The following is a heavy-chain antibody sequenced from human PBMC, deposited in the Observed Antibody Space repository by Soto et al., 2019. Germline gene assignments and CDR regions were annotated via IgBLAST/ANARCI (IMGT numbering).Heavy chain of an antibody. V-gene: IGHV6-1*01. D-gene: IGHD1-26*01. J-gene: IGHJ4*02. CDR2: TYYRSKWYN. CDR1: GDSVSSNSVA. CDR3: SRDKIVRTMDFFDY. Sequence: SQTLSLTCAISGDSVSSNSVAWHWIRQSPSRGLEWLGRTYYRSKWYNDYSVSLKSRITINPDTSKNQFSLQLNSVTPEDTAVYYCSRDKIVRTMDFFDYWGKGTLVTGFS.